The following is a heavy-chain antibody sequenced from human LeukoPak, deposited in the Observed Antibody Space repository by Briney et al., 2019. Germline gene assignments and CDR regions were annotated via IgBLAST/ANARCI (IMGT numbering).Heavy chain of an antibody. D-gene: IGHD2-2*02. J-gene: IGHJ4*02. CDR2: IIPIFGTA. CDR1: GGTFSSYA. V-gene: IGHV1-69*13. CDR3: AREVWIGREAVPAAIPDVVYFDY. Sequence: SVKVSCKASGGTFSSYAISWVRQAPGQGLEWMGGIIPIFGTANYAQKFQGRVTITADESTSTAYMELSSLRSEDTAVYYCAREVWIGREAVPAAIPDVVYFDYWGQGTLVTVSS.